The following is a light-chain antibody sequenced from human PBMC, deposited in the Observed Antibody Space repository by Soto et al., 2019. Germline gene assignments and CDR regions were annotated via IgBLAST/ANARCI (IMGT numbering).Light chain of an antibody. V-gene: IGLV1-44*01. Sequence: QSVLTQPPSASGTPGQRVTISCSGGSSNTETNSVNWYQQLPGRAPKLLIYNNDLRPSGVPDPFSGSKSGTSASLAISGLQSEDEADYYCAAWDDSLDGFYVFGIGTKVTVL. CDR1: SSNTETNS. CDR2: NND. J-gene: IGLJ1*01. CDR3: AAWDDSLDGFYV.